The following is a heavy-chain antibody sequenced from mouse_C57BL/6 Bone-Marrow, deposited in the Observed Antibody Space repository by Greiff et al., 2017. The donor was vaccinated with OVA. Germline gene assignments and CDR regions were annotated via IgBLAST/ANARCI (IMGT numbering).Heavy chain of an antibody. CDR1: GYTFTDYA. CDR3: ARSYYGSSYPHWYFDV. J-gene: IGHJ1*03. Sequence: QVQLQQSGPELVRPGVSVKISCKGSGYTFTDYAMHWVKQSHAKSLEWIGVISTYYGDASYNQKFKDKATMTVNQSSRTAYMELARLTSEDSAVYYGARSYYGSSYPHWYFDVWGTGTTVTVAS. CDR2: ISTYYGDA. D-gene: IGHD1-1*01. V-gene: IGHV1-67*01.